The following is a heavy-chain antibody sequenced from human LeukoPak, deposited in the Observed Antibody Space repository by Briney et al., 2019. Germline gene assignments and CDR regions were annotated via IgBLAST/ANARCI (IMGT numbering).Heavy chain of an antibody. Sequence: GGSLRLSCAAAGFTFSSYDMHWVRQATGKGLEWVSGIVTADDTYYPGSVKGRFTISRENAKNSLYLQMNSLRAGDTAVYYCARAVGGGWYSIGYWGQGAMVTVSS. J-gene: IGHJ4*02. V-gene: IGHV3-13*04. CDR2: IVTADDT. CDR1: GFTFSSYD. CDR3: ARAVGGGWYSIGY. D-gene: IGHD2-15*01.